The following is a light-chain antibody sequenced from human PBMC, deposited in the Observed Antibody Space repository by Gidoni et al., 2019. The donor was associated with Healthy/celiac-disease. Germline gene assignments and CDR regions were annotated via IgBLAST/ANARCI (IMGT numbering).Light chain of an antibody. CDR3: QQRSNWPPLFT. Sequence: EIVLTQSPATLSLSPGERATLSCRASQSVSSYLAWYQQKPGQAPRLLIYDASNRATGIPAGFSGSGSGTDFTLTISSLEPEDFAVYYCQQRSNWPPLFTFGPXTKVDIK. CDR2: DAS. J-gene: IGKJ3*01. CDR1: QSVSSY. V-gene: IGKV3-11*01.